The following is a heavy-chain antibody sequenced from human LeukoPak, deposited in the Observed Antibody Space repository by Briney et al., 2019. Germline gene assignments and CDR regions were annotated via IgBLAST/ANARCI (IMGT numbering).Heavy chain of an antibody. CDR3: ARQTRWLQFLDY. D-gene: IGHD5-24*01. Sequence: GGSLRLSCAASGFTFSSYEMNWARQAPGKGLEWVSYISSSGSTIYYADSAKGRFTISRDNAKNSLYLQMNSLRAEDTAVYYCARQTRWLQFLDYWGQGTLVTVSS. CDR2: ISSSGSTI. V-gene: IGHV3-48*03. CDR1: GFTFSSYE. J-gene: IGHJ4*02.